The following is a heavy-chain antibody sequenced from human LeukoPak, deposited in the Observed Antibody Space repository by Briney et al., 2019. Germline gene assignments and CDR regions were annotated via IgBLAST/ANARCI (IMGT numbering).Heavy chain of an antibody. V-gene: IGHV1-18*04. J-gene: IGHJ4*02. CDR2: ISAHNGNT. Sequence: GASVKVSCKASGYTFTSYGISWVRQAPGQGLEWMGWISAHNGNTNYAQKLQGRVTMTTDTSTSTAYMELRSLRSDDTAVYYCARVYAYYDILTGYYNPFDYWGQGTLVTVSS. D-gene: IGHD3-9*01. CDR1: GYTFTSYG. CDR3: ARVYAYYDILTGYYNPFDY.